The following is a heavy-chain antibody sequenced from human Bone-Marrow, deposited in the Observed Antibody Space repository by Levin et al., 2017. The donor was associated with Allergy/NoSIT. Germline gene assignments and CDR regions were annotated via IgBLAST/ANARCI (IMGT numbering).Heavy chain of an antibody. CDR2: IFYSGTT. J-gene: IGHJ4*02. CDR3: AREEFVNGWQKFDV. Sequence: SETLSLTCSVSXXXXXXGXXXXXXXXXXPGKGLEWIGFIFYSGTTNYNPSLKSRVTMSLDTSKNHFSLKMNSVTAADTAVYFCAREEFVNGWQKFDVWGQGALVTVSS. D-gene: IGHD6-19*01. V-gene: IGHV4-61*03. CDR1: XXXXXXGXXX.